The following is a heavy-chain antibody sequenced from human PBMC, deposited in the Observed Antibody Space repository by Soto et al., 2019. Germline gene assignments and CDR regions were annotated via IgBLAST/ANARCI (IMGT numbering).Heavy chain of an antibody. D-gene: IGHD3-3*01. V-gene: IGHV6-1*01. J-gene: IGHJ5*02. CDR2: TYYRSKWYN. Sequence: PSQTLSLTCVISGDSVSSNSAAWNWIRQSPSRGLEWLGRTYYRSKWYNDYAVSVKSRITINPDTSKNQFSLQLNSVTPEDTAVYYCARARYYDFWSGYYRSREDWFDPWGQGTLVTVSS. CDR3: ARARYYDFWSGYYRSREDWFDP. CDR1: GDSVSSNSAA.